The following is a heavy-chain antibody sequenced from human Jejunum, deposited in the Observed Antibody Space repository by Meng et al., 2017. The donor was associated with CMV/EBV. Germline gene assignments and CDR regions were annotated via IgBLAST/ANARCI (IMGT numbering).Heavy chain of an antibody. CDR3: ARGRPPNSYDILTGFHYFFDY. CDR2: INPSGGST. V-gene: IGHV1-46*01. D-gene: IGHD3-9*01. Sequence: YVPWVRQAPGQGLEWMGIINPSGGSTSYAQKLQGRVTMTRDTSASTVYMELSSLRFEDTAVYFCARGRPPNSYDILTGFHYFFDYWGQGTLVTVSS. J-gene: IGHJ4*02. CDR1: Y.